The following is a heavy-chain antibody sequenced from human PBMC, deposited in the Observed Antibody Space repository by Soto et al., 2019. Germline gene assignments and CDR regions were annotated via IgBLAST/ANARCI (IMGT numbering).Heavy chain of an antibody. J-gene: IGHJ4*02. CDR1: GFTFSSYW. CDR3: ARLVSAAANDY. Sequence: GGSLRLSCAASGFTFSSYWMSWVRQAPGKGLEWVANIKGDGNEIYYVDSVKGRFTISRDNAKNSLYLQMNSLRAEDTAVYYCARLVSAAANDYWGQGDLVSVSA. CDR2: IKGDGNEI. D-gene: IGHD1-26*01. V-gene: IGHV3-7*04.